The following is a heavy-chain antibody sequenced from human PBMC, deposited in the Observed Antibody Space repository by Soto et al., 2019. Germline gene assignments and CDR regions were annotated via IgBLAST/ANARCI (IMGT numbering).Heavy chain of an antibody. CDR3: AHRRLYCSSTSCYLWFDP. CDR2: IYWDDDK. V-gene: IGHV2-5*02. CDR1: GFSLSTSGVG. Sequence: SGPTLVNPTQTLTLTCTFSGFSLSTSGVGVGWIRQPPGKALEWLAPIYWDDDKRYSPSLKSRLTITKDTSKNQVVLTMTNMDPVDTATYYCAHRRLYCSSTSCYLWFDPWGRRTLVTGSS. J-gene: IGHJ5*02. D-gene: IGHD2-2*01.